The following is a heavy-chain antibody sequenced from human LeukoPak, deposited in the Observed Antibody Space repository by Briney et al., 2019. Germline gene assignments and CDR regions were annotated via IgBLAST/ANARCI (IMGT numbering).Heavy chain of an antibody. D-gene: IGHD5-18*01. Sequence: PGGSLRLSCAASRFTFSSYAMSWVRQAPGKGLXXXXXXXXSRVSTYYADSVKGRFTISRDNSKNTLYLQMNSLRAEDTAVYYCAKDRYAWTSGYSYTPFDHGGQGTLVTVSS. CDR1: RFTFSSYA. CDR3: AKDRYAWTSGYSYTPFDH. J-gene: IGHJ4*02. CDR2: XXXSRVST. V-gene: IGHV3-23*01.